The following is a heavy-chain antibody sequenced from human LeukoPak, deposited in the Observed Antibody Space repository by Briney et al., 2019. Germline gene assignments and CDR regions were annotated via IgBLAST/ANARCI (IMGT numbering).Heavy chain of an antibody. CDR1: GYTFTSYG. V-gene: IGHV1-18*01. Sequence: ASVKVSCKASGYTFTSYGISWVRQAPGQGLEWMGWISAYNGNTNYAQKLQGRVTMTTDTSTSTAYMELRSLRSDGTAVYYCARDGYYDILTGYYIPFDYWGQGTLVTVSS. D-gene: IGHD3-9*01. J-gene: IGHJ4*02. CDR3: ARDGYYDILTGYYIPFDY. CDR2: ISAYNGNT.